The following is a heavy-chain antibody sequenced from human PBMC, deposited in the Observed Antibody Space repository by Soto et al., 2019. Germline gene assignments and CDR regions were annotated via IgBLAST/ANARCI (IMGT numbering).Heavy chain of an antibody. CDR3: AKDSVSVLIVGATLDY. Sequence: PGGSLRLSCAASGFTLSSYGMHWFRQAPGKGLEWVAVISYDGSNKYYADSVKGRFTISRDNSKNTLYLQMNSLRAEDTAVYYCAKDSVSVLIVGATLDYWGQGTLVTVSS. CDR1: GFTLSSYG. J-gene: IGHJ4*02. D-gene: IGHD1-26*01. V-gene: IGHV3-30*18. CDR2: ISYDGSNK.